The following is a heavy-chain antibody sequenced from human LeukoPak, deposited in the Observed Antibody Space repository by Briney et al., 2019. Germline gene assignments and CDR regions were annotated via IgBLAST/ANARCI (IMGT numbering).Heavy chain of an antibody. CDR2: VYPADSDT. V-gene: IGHV5-51*01. CDR3: ARRGDPDLAGYIQH. Sequence: GESLKISCKGSGYSFTSYWIAWVRQMPGQGLEWIGVVYPADSDTRYSQSFQGQVTISADKSIKTAYLQWNNLKASGSAMYYCARRGDPDLAGYIQHWGEGNLVTVSS. D-gene: IGHD7-27*01. J-gene: IGHJ1*01. CDR1: GYSFTSYW.